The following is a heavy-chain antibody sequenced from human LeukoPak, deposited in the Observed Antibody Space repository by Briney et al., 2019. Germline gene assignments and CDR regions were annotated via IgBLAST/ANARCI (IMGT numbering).Heavy chain of an antibody. CDR1: GFTFSSYA. Sequence: GGSLRLSCAASGFTFSSYAMSRVRQAPGKGLEWVSAISGGGVSTYYADSVKGRFTISRDNSKNTLYLQMNSLRAEDTAVYYCAKLGKAAAGTQYYFDYWGQGTLVTVSS. V-gene: IGHV3-23*01. J-gene: IGHJ4*02. D-gene: IGHD6-13*01. CDR3: AKLGKAAAGTQYYFDY. CDR2: ISGGGVST.